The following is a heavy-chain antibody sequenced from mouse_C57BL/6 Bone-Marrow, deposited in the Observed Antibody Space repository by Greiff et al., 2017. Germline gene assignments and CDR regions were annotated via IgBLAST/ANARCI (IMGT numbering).Heavy chain of an antibody. D-gene: IGHD1-1*01. CDR1: GFTFSSYA. V-gene: IGHV5-4*01. CDR3: ARDIGTTVAY. J-gene: IGHJ2*01. CDR2: ISDGGSYT. Sequence: EVMLVESGGGLVKPGGSLKLSCAASGFTFSSYAMSWVRQTPEKRLEWVATISDGGSYTYYPDNVKGRFTISRDNAKNNLYLQMSHLKSEDTAMYYCARDIGTTVAYWGQGTTLTVSS.